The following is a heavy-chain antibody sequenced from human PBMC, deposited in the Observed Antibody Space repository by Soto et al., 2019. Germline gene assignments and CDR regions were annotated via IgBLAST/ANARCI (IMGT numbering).Heavy chain of an antibody. CDR2: IWYDGSNK. CDR3: ARDAGSSGYYPWGYYYYGMDV. J-gene: IGHJ6*02. D-gene: IGHD3-22*01. Sequence: VQLVESGEGLVQPGGSLRLSCAASGFTFSSYGMHWVRQAPGKGLEWVAVIWYDGSNKYYADSVKGRFTISRDNSKNTLYLQMNSLRAEDTAVYYCARDAGSSGYYPWGYYYYGMDVWGQGTTVTVSS. CDR1: GFTFSSYG. V-gene: IGHV3-33*08.